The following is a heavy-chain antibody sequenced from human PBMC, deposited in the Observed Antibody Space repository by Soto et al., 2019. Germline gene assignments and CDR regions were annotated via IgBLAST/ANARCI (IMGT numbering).Heavy chain of an antibody. D-gene: IGHD3-10*01. CDR3: ASVVLWFGELAFDI. V-gene: IGHV1-3*01. Sequence: ASVKVSCKASGYTFTSYAMHWVRQAPGQRLEWMGWINAGNGNTKYSQKFQGRVTITRDISASTAYMELSSLRSEDTAVYYCASVVLWFGELAFDIWGQGTMVTVSS. J-gene: IGHJ3*02. CDR2: INAGNGNT. CDR1: GYTFTSYA.